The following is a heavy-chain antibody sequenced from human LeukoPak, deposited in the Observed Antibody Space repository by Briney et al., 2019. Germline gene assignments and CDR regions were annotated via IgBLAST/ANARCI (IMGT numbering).Heavy chain of an antibody. Sequence: SETLSLTCTVSGGSISSGDYYWSWIRQPPGKGLEWIGYIYYSGSTYYNPSLKSRVTISVDTSKNQFSLKLSSVTAADTAVYYCARAPGSSGWHFDYWGQGTLVTVSS. J-gene: IGHJ4*02. D-gene: IGHD6-19*01. CDR1: GGSISSGDYY. V-gene: IGHV4-30-4*01. CDR2: IYYSGST. CDR3: ARAPGSSGWHFDY.